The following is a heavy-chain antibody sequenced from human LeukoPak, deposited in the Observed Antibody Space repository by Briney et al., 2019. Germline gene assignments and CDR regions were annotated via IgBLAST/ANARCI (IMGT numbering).Heavy chain of an antibody. CDR3: AREGKLTGYFGGLGFNY. CDR1: GGSISNYY. CDR2: IYSSGST. D-gene: IGHD6-19*01. V-gene: IGHV4-4*07. Sequence: SETLSLTCTVSGGSISNYYWNWIRQPAGKGLEWIGRIYSSGSTNYNPSLKSRVTMSVDTSKNQFSLNLTSVTAADTAVYYCAREGKLTGYFGGLGFNYWGQGILVTVSS. J-gene: IGHJ4*02.